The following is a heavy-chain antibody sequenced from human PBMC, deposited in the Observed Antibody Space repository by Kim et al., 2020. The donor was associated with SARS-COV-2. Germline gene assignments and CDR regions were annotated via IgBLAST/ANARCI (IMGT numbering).Heavy chain of an antibody. Sequence: DSVKGRFTISRDNSKNTLYLQMNSLRAEDTALYYCAKDLGQWDYYYGMDVWGQGTTVTVSS. D-gene: IGHD6-19*01. V-gene: IGHV3-23*01. CDR3: AKDLGQWDYYYGMDV. J-gene: IGHJ6*02.